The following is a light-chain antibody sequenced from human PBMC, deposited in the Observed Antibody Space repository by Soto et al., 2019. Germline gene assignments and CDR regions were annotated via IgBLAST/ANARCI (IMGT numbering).Light chain of an antibody. CDR3: SSYTGASGLYV. CDR2: NVA. J-gene: IGLJ1*01. Sequence: QSALTQPASVSGSPGQSITISCTGTSSDIGGYNYVAWYQQHLGIAPKLIIYNVAVWPSGVSNRFSGSKSGNSASLAISGLQPEDEAHYYCSSYTGASGLYVFGTGTKLTVL. CDR1: SSDIGGYNY. V-gene: IGLV2-14*03.